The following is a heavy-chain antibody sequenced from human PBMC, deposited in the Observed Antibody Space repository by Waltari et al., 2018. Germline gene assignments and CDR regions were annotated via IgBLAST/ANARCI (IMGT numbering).Heavy chain of an antibody. CDR3: ARGRGSSLYYYYMDV. CDR2: ISSNGGST. CDR1: GFTFSSYA. V-gene: IGHV3-64*01. D-gene: IGHD6-13*01. J-gene: IGHJ6*03. Sequence: EVQLVESGGGLVQPGGSLRLSCAASGFTFSSYAMHWVRQAPGKGLEYVSAISSNGGSTYYANSVKGRFTISRDNSKNTLYLQMGSLRAEDMAVYYCARGRGSSLYYYYMDVWGKGTTVTVSS.